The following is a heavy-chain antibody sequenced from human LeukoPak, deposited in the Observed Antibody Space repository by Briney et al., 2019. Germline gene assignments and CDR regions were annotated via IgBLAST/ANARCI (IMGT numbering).Heavy chain of an antibody. Sequence: SVKVSCKASGYTFTGYYMHWVRQAPGQGLEWMGGIIPIFGTANYAQKFQGRVTITADESTSTAYMELSSLRSEDTAVYYCASIGYGSGSYYYYGMDVWGQGTTVTVSS. D-gene: IGHD3-10*01. V-gene: IGHV1-69*13. CDR2: IIPIFGTA. CDR1: GYTFTGYY. J-gene: IGHJ6*02. CDR3: ASIGYGSGSYYYYGMDV.